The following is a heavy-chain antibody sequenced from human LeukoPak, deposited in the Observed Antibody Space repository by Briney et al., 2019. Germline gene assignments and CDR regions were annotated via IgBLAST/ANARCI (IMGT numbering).Heavy chain of an antibody. J-gene: IGHJ4*02. V-gene: IGHV3-30*04. D-gene: IGHD2-2*01. Sequence: PGGSLRLSCAASGFTFSSYAMHWVRQAPGKGLEWVAVISYDGSNKYYADSVKGRFTISRDNSKNTLYLQMNSLRAEDTAVYYCARTGHQLLLSPVDYWGQGTLVTVSS. CDR3: ARTGHQLLLSPVDY. CDR1: GFTFSSYA. CDR2: ISYDGSNK.